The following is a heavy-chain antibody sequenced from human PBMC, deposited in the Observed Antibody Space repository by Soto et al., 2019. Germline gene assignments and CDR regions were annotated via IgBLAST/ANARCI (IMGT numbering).Heavy chain of an antibody. J-gene: IGHJ6*02. D-gene: IGHD6-19*01. Sequence: QVQLVQSGAEVKKPGFSVKVSCKASGGTFSSYAITWVRQAPGQGLEWMGGIIPISTTTDYAQKFQGRVTIPAYKSTSTAFLELSRLTSEDTAVYYCARVAGYYYAMDVWGQGTTVTVSS. CDR3: ARVAGYYYAMDV. CDR2: IIPISTTT. CDR1: GGTFSSYA. V-gene: IGHV1-69*06.